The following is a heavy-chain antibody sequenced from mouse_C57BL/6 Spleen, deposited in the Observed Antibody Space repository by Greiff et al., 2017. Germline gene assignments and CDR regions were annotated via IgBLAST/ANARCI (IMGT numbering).Heavy chain of an antibody. D-gene: IGHD1-1*01. CDR2: ISYDGSN. CDR3: ARDPFTTVVATDAY. V-gene: IGHV3-6*01. Sequence: EVQRVESGPGLVKPSQSLSLTCSVTGYSITSGYYWNWIRQFPGNKLEWMGYISYDGSNNYNPSLKNRISITRDTSKNQFFLKLNSVTTEDTATYYCARDPFTTVVATDAYWGQGTLVTVSA. CDR1: GYSITSGYY. J-gene: IGHJ3*01.